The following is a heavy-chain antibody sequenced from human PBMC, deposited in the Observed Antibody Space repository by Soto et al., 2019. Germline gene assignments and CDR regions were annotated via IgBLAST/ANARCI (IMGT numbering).Heavy chain of an antibody. CDR1: GGSIRSSTYY. D-gene: IGHD3-22*01. J-gene: IGHJ4*02. Sequence: SETLSLTCTVSGGSIRSSTYYWGWIRQPPGKGLEWIVSRYDDGSTFYNPSLKSRVTISVDTSKNQFSLKLTSVTAADTAPYYCARGIYVGSSGYYLDYWGQGILVTVSS. CDR3: ARGIYVGSSGYYLDY. V-gene: IGHV4-39*01. CDR2: RYDDGST.